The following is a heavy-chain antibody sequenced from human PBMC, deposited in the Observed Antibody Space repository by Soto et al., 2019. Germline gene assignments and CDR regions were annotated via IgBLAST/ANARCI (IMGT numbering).Heavy chain of an antibody. J-gene: IGHJ6*01. V-gene: IGHV1-18*01. CDR1: GYTFTSFG. CDR3: ARPTDFYYYAMDV. Sequence: QVQLVQSGADVKKPGASVKVSCKASGYTFTSFGINWVRQAPGQGLEWMGWISGYNGNTNYAQNLQDRVTMTRDTATSTAYMELRSLRSADTAVYYCARPTDFYYYAMDVWGQVTTVTVSS. CDR2: ISGYNGNT.